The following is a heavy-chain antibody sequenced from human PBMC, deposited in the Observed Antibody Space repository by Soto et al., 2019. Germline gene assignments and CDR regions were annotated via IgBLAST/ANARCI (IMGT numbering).Heavy chain of an antibody. CDR3: ARSYGDYAHEYFQH. J-gene: IGHJ1*01. CDR2: IWYDGSNK. CDR1: GFTFSSYG. Sequence: GGSLRLSCAASGFTFSSYGMHWVRQAPGKGLEWVAVIWYDGSNKYYADSVKGRFTISRDNSKNMLYLQMNSLRAEDTAVYYCARSYGDYAHEYFQHWGQGTLVTVSS. V-gene: IGHV3-33*01. D-gene: IGHD4-17*01.